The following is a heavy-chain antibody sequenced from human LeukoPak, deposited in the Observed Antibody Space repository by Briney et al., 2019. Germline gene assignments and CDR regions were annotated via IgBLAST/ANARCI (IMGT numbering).Heavy chain of an antibody. CDR1: GFTFSSYA. Sequence: GRSLRLSCAASGFTFSSYAMNWVRQAPGKGLELVSAVSVSGDTTYYADSVKGRFTISRDNSKNTLYLQMNSLRAEDTALYYCAKRYNLYYFDYWGQGTLVTVSS. J-gene: IGHJ4*02. V-gene: IGHV3-23*01. CDR3: AKRYNLYYFDY. CDR2: VSVSGDTT. D-gene: IGHD1-20*01.